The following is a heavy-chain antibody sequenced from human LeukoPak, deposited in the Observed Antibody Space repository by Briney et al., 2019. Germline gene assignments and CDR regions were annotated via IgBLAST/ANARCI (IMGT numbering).Heavy chain of an antibody. CDR1: GFTFSSYA. D-gene: IGHD3-22*01. V-gene: IGHV3-64D*09. CDR3: ARDFYTNYYHSSGDDFDF. J-gene: IGHJ4*02. CDR2: ISSNGGST. Sequence: PGGSLRLSCSASGFTFSSYAMHWVRQAPGKGLEYVSAISSNGGSTYYADSVKGRFTISRDNSKNTLYLQMSSLRAEDTAVYYCARDFYTNYYHSSGDDFDFWGQGTLVTVSS.